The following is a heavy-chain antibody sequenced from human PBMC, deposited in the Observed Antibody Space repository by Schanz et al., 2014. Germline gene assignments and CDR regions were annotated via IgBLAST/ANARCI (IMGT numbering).Heavy chain of an antibody. Sequence: QLMQSGSEVRKPGASVKVSCKASGYIFGSHGMTWVRQAPGQGPELMGWINAHTGNTQYAQKFQGRVNMTRDTVTTTVHLELTRLRTDDTAIYYCARVHIATYHYSRPGAFDIWGQGTRVTVSS. CDR3: ARVHIATYHYSRPGAFDI. CDR1: GYIFGSHG. V-gene: IGHV1-18*01. D-gene: IGHD6-13*01. CDR2: INAHTGNT. J-gene: IGHJ3*02.